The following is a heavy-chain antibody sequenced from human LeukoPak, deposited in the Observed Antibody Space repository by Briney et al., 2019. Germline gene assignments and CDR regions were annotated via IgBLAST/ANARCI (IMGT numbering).Heavy chain of an antibody. V-gene: IGHV3-11*06. Sequence: GGSLRLSCAASGFTFSDYYMSWIRQAPGKGLEWVSYISSSSSYTNYADSVKGRFTISRDNAKNSLYLQMNSLRAEDTAVYYCAPYCSGGSCYVYDAFDIWGQGTMVTLSS. CDR1: GFTFSDYY. J-gene: IGHJ3*02. D-gene: IGHD2-15*01. CDR3: APYCSGGSCYVYDAFDI. CDR2: ISSSSSYT.